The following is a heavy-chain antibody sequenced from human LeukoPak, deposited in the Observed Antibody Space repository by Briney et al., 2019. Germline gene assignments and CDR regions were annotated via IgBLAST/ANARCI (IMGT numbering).Heavy chain of an antibody. CDR1: GFTFSNYW. CDR2: INSDGSST. J-gene: IGHJ6*03. V-gene: IGHV3-74*01. D-gene: IGHD1-26*01. CDR3: ARVSSGSYFGYYYYYMDV. Sequence: GGSLRLSCAASGFTFSNYWMHWVRQAPGKGLVWVSRINSDGSSTSYADSVKGRFTISRDNAKNTLYLQMNSLKAEDTAVYYCARVSSGSYFGYYYYYMDVWGKGTTVTVSS.